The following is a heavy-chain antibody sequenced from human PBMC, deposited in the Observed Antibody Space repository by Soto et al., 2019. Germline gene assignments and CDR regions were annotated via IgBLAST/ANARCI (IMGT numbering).Heavy chain of an antibody. CDR2: INPSGGST. D-gene: IGHD6-13*01. Sequence: ASVKVSCKASGYTFTSYYMHWVRQAPGQGLEWMGIINPSGGSTSYAQKFQGRVTMTRDTSTSTVYMELSSLRSEDTAVYYCASGRLGIAAAGDAAFDIWGQGTMVTVSS. J-gene: IGHJ3*02. CDR1: GYTFTSYY. CDR3: ASGRLGIAAAGDAAFDI. V-gene: IGHV1-46*01.